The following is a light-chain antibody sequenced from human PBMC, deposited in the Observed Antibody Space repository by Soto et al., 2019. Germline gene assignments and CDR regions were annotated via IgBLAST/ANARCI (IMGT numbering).Light chain of an antibody. CDR2: DAS. J-gene: IGKJ1*01. V-gene: IGKV3-11*01. Sequence: VLTQSPATLSLSPGERATLSCRASQSVSSYLAWYQHKPGQAPRLLIYDASNRATGIPARFSGSGSGTDFTLTISSLEPADFAVYYCQQRSNWPRTFGQGTKVDIK. CDR3: QQRSNWPRT. CDR1: QSVSSY.